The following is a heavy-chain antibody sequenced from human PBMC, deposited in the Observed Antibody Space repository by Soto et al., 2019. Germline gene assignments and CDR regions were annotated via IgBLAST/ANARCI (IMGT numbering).Heavy chain of an antibody. CDR2: INAGNGNT. V-gene: IGHV1-3*01. CDR3: ARGDIVVVPAATRLDY. CDR1: GYTFTSYA. Sequence: QVQLMQSGAEVKKPGASVKVSRKASGYTFTSYAMHWVRQAPGQSLEWMGWINAGNGNTKYSQKFQGRVTITRDTSASTAYMELSSLRSEDTAVYYCARGDIVVVPAATRLDYWGQVTLVTVSA. D-gene: IGHD2-2*01. J-gene: IGHJ4*02.